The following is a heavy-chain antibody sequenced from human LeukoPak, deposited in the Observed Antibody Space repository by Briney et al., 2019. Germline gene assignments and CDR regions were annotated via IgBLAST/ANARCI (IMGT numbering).Heavy chain of an antibody. Sequence: SETLSLTCTVSVGSISSSSFYWGWIRQPPGKGLEWIGSLYYSGNTYYNPSLKSRVTISVDTSKNQFSLKLNSVTAADTAVYYCARGIAARPDFDYWGQGTLVTVSS. D-gene: IGHD6-6*01. CDR2: LYYSGNT. CDR3: ARGIAARPDFDY. V-gene: IGHV4-39*07. J-gene: IGHJ4*02. CDR1: VGSISSSSFY.